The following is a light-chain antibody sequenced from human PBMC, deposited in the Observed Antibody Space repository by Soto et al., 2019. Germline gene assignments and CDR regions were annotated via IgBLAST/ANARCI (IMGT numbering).Light chain of an antibody. J-gene: IGKJ2*01. CDR2: GAS. CDR1: QSVSSSY. CDR3: QQSYSTART. Sequence: EIVLTQSPGTLSLSPGERATLSCRASQSVSSSYLAWYQQKPGQAPRLLIYGASSRATGIPDRFSGSGSGTDFTLTISRLEPEDFAVYYCQQSYSTARTFGQGTKLEIK. V-gene: IGKV3-20*01.